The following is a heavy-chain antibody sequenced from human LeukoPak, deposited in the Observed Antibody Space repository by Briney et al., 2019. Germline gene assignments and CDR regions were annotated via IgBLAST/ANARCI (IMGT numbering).Heavy chain of an antibody. Sequence: GASVKVSCKASGGTFSSYAISWVRQAPGQGLEWMGRIIPILGIANYAQKFQGRVTITADKSTSTAYMELSSLRSEDTAVYYCATDLLPGGNSTFDIWGQGTMVTVSS. CDR1: GGTFSSYA. J-gene: IGHJ3*02. D-gene: IGHD4-23*01. CDR3: ATDLLPGGNSTFDI. V-gene: IGHV1-69*04. CDR2: IIPILGIA.